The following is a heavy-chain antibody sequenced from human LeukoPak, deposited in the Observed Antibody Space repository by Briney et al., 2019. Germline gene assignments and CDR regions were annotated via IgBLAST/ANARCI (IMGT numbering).Heavy chain of an antibody. J-gene: IGHJ2*01. D-gene: IGHD1-26*01. CDR2: ISYDGSNK. CDR3: AKDRAVGASYWYFDL. Sequence: GGSLRLSCAASGFTFSSYAMHWVRQAPGKGLEWVAVISYDGSNKYYADSVKGRFTISRDSSKNTLFLHMNTLRAEDTAIYYCAKDRAVGASYWYFDLWGRGTLVTVSS. CDR1: GFTFSSYA. V-gene: IGHV3-30-3*01.